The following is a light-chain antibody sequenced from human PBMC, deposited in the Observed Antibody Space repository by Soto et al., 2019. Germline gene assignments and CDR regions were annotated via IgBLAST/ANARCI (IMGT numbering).Light chain of an antibody. J-gene: IGLJ3*02. CDR2: SNN. CDR1: SSNIGSNT. Sequence: QLVLTQPPSASGTPGQRVTISCSGSSSNIGSNTVNWYQHLPGTAPKLLIYSNNQRPSGVPDRFSGSKSGTSASLAISGLQSEDEADYYCAAWDDSLNGWVFGGGTKLIVL. V-gene: IGLV1-44*01. CDR3: AAWDDSLNGWV.